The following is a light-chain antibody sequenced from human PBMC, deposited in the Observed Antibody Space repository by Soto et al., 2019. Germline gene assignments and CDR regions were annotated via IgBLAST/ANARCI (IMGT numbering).Light chain of an antibody. J-gene: IGKJ1*01. CDR1: QSVRSTY. CDR3: QLYGSSPRWA. CDR2: AAS. V-gene: IGKV3-20*01. Sequence: ETVLTQSPGTLSLSPGESATLSCRASQSVRSTYLAWYQQKPGQAPRLLVYAASTRATGIPDRFSGSGSGTDFTLTISRLEPEDFAVYYCQLYGSSPRWAFGQGTKVDIK.